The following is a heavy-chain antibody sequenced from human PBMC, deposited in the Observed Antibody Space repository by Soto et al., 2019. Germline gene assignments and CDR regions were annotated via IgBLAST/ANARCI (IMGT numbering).Heavy chain of an antibody. CDR3: ARAYQYYYDSSGSDAFDI. J-gene: IGHJ3*02. CDR2: IYYSGST. D-gene: IGHD3-22*01. CDR1: GGSISSGDYY. V-gene: IGHV4-30-4*01. Sequence: PSETLSLTCTVSGGSISSGDYYWSWIRQPPGKGLEWIGYIYYSGSTYYNPSLKSRVTISVDTSKNQFSLKLSSVTAADTAVYYCARAYQYYYDSSGSDAFDIWGQGTMVTVSS.